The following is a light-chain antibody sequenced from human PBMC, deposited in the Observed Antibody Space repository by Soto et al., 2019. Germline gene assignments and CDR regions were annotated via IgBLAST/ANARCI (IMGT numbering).Light chain of an antibody. J-gene: IGKJ5*01. CDR1: QSVSSH. Sequence: EIVLTQTPATLSLSPGERATLSCRASQSVSSHLAWYQQKPGQAPRLLMYDASTRATGIPARFSGSGSGTEFTLTISSLEPEDFAVYYCQQRSNWSFTFGQGTRLEIK. V-gene: IGKV3-11*01. CDR3: QQRSNWSFT. CDR2: DAS.